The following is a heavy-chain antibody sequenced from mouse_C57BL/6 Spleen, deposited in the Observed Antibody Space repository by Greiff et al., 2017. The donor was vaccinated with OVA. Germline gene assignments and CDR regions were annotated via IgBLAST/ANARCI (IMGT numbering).Heavy chain of an antibody. CDR2: IDPSASST. CDR1: GYTFTSYW. CDR3: ARSLAFYYGSSRYYAMDY. V-gene: IGHV1-59*01. J-gene: IGHJ4*01. Sequence: QVQLQQPGAELVRPGTSVKLSCKASGYTFTSYWMHWVKQRPGQGLAWIGVIDPSASSTNSNQKLKGKATLTVDTSSSTAYMQSSSLTSEGSAFYYCARSLAFYYGSSRYYAMDYWGQGTSVTVSS. D-gene: IGHD1-1*01.